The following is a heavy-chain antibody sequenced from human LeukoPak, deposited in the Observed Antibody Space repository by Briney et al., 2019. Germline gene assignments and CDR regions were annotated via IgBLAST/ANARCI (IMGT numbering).Heavy chain of an antibody. CDR2: IKQYGSEK. CDR3: ERVLKYYDDSSGYGGAFDI. J-gene: IGHJ3*02. D-gene: IGHD3-22*01. Sequence: GGSLRVSCAASGFTFSRFWMSWVRQAPGKGLEWVGSIKQYGSEKYYVDSLKGRFTIPRDNAKNSLYLQMNTLRAEDTAVYYCERVLKYYDDSSGYGGAFDIWGQGKMVTVSS. V-gene: IGHV3-7*01. CDR1: GFTFSRFW.